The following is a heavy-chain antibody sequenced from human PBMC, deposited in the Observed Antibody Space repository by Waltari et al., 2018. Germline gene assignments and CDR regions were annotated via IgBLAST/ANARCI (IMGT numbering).Heavy chain of an antibody. J-gene: IGHJ4*02. D-gene: IGHD2-21*02. CDR2: IKQDGSEK. Sequence: EVQLVESGGSLVQPGGSLRLSCAASGFTFSSYWMSWVRQAPGKGLEWVANIKQDGSEKYYVDSVKGRFTISRDNAKNSLYLQMNSLRAEDTAVYYCAILAYCGGDCFGPPDYWGQGTLVTVSS. CDR3: AILAYCGGDCFGPPDY. CDR1: GFTFSSYW. V-gene: IGHV3-7*03.